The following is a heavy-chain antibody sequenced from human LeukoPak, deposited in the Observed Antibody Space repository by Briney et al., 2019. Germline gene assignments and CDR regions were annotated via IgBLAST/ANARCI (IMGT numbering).Heavy chain of an antibody. CDR3: ARALAVAGINWFDP. Sequence: SQTLSLICAISGDSVSSNSAAWNWIRQSPSRGLEWLGRTYYRSKWYNDYAVSVQSRITINPDTYKNQFSLQLNSVTPEDTAVYYCARALAVAGINWFDPWGQGTLVTVSS. V-gene: IGHV6-1*01. D-gene: IGHD6-19*01. CDR1: GDSVSSNSAA. CDR2: TYYRSKWYN. J-gene: IGHJ5*02.